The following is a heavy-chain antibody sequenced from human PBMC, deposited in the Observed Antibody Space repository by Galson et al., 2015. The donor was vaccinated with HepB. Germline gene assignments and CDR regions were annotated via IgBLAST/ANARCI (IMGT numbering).Heavy chain of an antibody. J-gene: IGHJ3*02. V-gene: IGHV3-66*02. CDR1: GFTVSSNY. D-gene: IGHD3-22*01. CDR2: IYSGGST. CDR3: ASVIHYYDSSGPDFDI. Sequence: SLRLSCAASGFTVSSNYMSWVRQAPGKGLEWVSVIYSGGSTYYADSVKGRFTISRDNSKNTLYLQMNSLRAEDTAVYYCASVIHYYDSSGPDFDIWGQGTMVTVSS.